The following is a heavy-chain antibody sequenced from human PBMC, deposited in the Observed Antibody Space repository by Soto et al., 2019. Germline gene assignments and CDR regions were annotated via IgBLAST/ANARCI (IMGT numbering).Heavy chain of an antibody. J-gene: IGHJ6*02. CDR2: IDPSDSYT. CDR3: ARHAKQGLVLDSHYSGMDV. V-gene: IGHV5-10-1*01. D-gene: IGHD6-19*01. CDR1: GYSFTSYW. Sequence: GETLKISCKGSGYSFTSYWISWVRQMTGKGLEWMGRIDPSDSYTNYSPSFQGHVTISADKSISTAYLQWSSLKASDTAMYFCARHAKQGLVLDSHYSGMDVWGQGTTVTVSS.